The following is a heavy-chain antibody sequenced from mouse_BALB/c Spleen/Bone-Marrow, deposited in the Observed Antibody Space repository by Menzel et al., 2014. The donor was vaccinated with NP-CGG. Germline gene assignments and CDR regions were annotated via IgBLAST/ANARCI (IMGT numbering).Heavy chain of an antibody. CDR3: ARGGNWEDFDY. Sequence: EVQGVESGGGLVQPGGSRKLSCAASGFTFSSFGMHWVRQAPERGLEWVAYISSGSSTIDYADTVKGRFTISRDNPKNTLVLQMTSLRSEDTAMYYCARGGNWEDFDYWGQGTTLTVSS. D-gene: IGHD4-1*01. CDR2: ISSGSSTI. V-gene: IGHV5-17*02. J-gene: IGHJ2*01. CDR1: GFTFSSFG.